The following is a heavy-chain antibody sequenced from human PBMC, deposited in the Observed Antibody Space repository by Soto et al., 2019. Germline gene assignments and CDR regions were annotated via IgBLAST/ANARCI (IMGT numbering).Heavy chain of an antibody. J-gene: IGHJ6*02. CDR3: ARRLDYYSSGFERGGMYF. D-gene: IGHD3-22*01. CDR1: GGSISSSSYY. CDR2: IYYSGST. Sequence: PSETLSLTCTVSGGSISSSSYYWGWIRQPPGKGLEWIGSIYYSGSTYYNPSLKSRVTISVDTSKNQFSLKLSSVTAADTAVYYCARRLDYYSSGFERGGMYFWGQGTTVTVAS. V-gene: IGHV4-39*01.